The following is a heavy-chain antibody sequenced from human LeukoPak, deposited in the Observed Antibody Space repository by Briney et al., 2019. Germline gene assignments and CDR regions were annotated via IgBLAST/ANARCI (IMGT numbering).Heavy chain of an antibody. CDR3: ARRDGSGYYGYYFDY. V-gene: IGHV4-59*01. J-gene: IGHJ4*02. CDR2: IYYSGST. Sequence: SETLSLTCTVSGGSISSYYWNWIRQPPGKGLEWIGYIYYSGSTNYNPSHKSRVTISVDTSKNQFSLKLSSVTAADTAVYYCARRDGSGYYGYYFDYWGQGTLVTVSS. CDR1: GGSISSYY. D-gene: IGHD3-22*01.